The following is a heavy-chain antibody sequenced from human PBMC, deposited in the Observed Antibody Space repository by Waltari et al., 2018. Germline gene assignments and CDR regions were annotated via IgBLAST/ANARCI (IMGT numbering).Heavy chain of an antibody. CDR1: GGSFSGYY. Sequence: QVQLQQWGAGLLKPSETLSLTCAVYGGSFSGYYWSWIRQPPGKGLEWIGEINHSGRTNDNPSLKRRVTISVYTSKNQFSLKLSSVTAADTAVYYCARGYYYDSSGYRNWFDPWGQGTLVTVSS. CDR2: INHSGRT. D-gene: IGHD3-22*01. V-gene: IGHV4-34*01. CDR3: ARGYYYDSSGYRNWFDP. J-gene: IGHJ5*02.